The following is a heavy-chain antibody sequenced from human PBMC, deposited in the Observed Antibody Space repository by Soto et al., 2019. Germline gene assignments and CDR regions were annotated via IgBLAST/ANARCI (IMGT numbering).Heavy chain of an antibody. CDR3: VPGSSGTRGEDS. D-gene: IGHD3-10*01. V-gene: IGHV3-23*01. CDR1: GLTLSNHA. Sequence: GGSLRLSCAASGLTLSNHAMTWVRQAPGKGLDWVSTVSEYGDVTYYADSVRGRFTISRDNSKNTLYLQLNNLRVEDTAVYYCVPGSSGTRGEDSWGPGVVVTVSS. CDR2: VSEYGDVT. J-gene: IGHJ4*02.